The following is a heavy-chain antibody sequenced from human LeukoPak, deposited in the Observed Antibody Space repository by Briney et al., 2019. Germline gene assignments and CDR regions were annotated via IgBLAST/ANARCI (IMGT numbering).Heavy chain of an antibody. D-gene: IGHD2-21*02. J-gene: IGHJ4*02. CDR2: INPSGGST. CDR1: GYTFTSYY. V-gene: IGHV1-46*01. Sequence: ASVKVSCNASGYTFTSYYMHWVRHAPGQGLEWMGIINPSGGSTSYAQKFQGRVTMTRDMSTSTVYMELSSLRSEDTAVYYCAREAYCGGDCYSFDYWGQGTLVTVSS. CDR3: AREAYCGGDCYSFDY.